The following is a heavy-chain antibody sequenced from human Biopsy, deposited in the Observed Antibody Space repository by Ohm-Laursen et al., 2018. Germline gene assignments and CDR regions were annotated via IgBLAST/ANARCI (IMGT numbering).Heavy chain of an antibody. CDR1: GGSVRSPDHR. D-gene: IGHD3-10*01. CDR2: IYYSWTT. V-gene: IGHV4-61*08. J-gene: IGHJ4*02. CDR3: ARAYFYGMGTSNYFLDS. Sequence: SETLSLTCTVSGGSVRSPDHRWNWVRRGPGKGPEWIGNIYYSWTTLYNPSLSGRVTMDLDRSTNQFSLKLKTVTSADTAVYFCARAYFYGMGTSNYFLDSWGQGALVTVSS.